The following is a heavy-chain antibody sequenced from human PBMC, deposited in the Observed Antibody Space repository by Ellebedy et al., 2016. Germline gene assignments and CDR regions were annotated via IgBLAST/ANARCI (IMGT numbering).Heavy chain of an antibody. CDR1: GGSFSGYY. Sequence: SETLSLTXAAYGGSFSGYYWTWIRQPPGKGLEWIGDINYSGNINYNPSLKSRVTMSVDTSKSQFSLKLSSVTAADTAVYYCARGAKMATIEDFDYWGQGTLVTVSS. CDR2: INYSGNI. V-gene: IGHV4-34*01. D-gene: IGHD5-24*01. CDR3: ARGAKMATIEDFDY. J-gene: IGHJ4*02.